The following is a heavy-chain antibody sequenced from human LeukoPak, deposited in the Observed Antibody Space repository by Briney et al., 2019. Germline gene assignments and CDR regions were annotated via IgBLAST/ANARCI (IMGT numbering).Heavy chain of an antibody. CDR1: GFTFNNYA. CDR2: ISGSGGST. D-gene: IGHD3-10*01. V-gene: IGHV3-23*01. CDR3: AKGVDISFGEYNWFDP. J-gene: IGHJ5*02. Sequence: PGGSLRLSCAASGFTFNNYAMSWVRQAPGKGLEWVSAISGSGGSTYYADSVKGRFTISRDISKNTLYLQMNSLRAEDTAVYYCAKGVDISFGEYNWFDPWGQGTLVTVSS.